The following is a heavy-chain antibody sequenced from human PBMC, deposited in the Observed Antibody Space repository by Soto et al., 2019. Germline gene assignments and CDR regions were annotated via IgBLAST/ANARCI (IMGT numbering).Heavy chain of an antibody. D-gene: IGHD3-3*02. Sequence: QVQLVQSGAEVKEPGSSVKVSCQASGGTFSSSALSWVRQAPGQGLEWMGGIIPLFRTPDYAQQFQGRVTITADESTSTAYMELSSLRSEDTAIHYCARDNGRPQLGGNYYYITDVWGQGTTITVSS. CDR1: GGTFSSSA. J-gene: IGHJ6*02. CDR2: IIPLFRTP. CDR3: ARDNGRPQLGGNYYYITDV. V-gene: IGHV1-69*12.